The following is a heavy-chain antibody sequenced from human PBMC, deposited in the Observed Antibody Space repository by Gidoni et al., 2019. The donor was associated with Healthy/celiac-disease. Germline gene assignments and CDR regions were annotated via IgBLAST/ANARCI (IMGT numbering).Heavy chain of an antibody. CDR1: GYTVTSYA. V-gene: IGHV1-3*01. D-gene: IGHD3-10*01. CDR3: ARPITMVRGVIIGPDAFDI. Sequence: QVQLVQSGAEVKKPGASVKVSCKASGYTVTSYAMHGVRQAPGQRPEWMGWINAGNGNTKYSQKFQGRVTITRDTSASTAYMELSSLRSEDTAVYYCARPITMVRGVIIGPDAFDIWGQGTMVTVSS. J-gene: IGHJ3*02. CDR2: INAGNGNT.